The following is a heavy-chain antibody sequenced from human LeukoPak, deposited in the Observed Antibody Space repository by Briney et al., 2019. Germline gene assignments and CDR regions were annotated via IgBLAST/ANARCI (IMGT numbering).Heavy chain of an antibody. J-gene: IGHJ4*01. CDR3: ARHRDYYDT. CDR2: IYSSGSA. Sequence: PSETLSLTCTVSGASINNNFWTWIRQPPGQGLEWIGYIYSSGSAKYNPSLKSRVIISGDTSKNLISLNLTSVTAADTAVYFCARHRDYYDTWGHGTLVTVSS. D-gene: IGHD3-22*01. V-gene: IGHV4-59*08. CDR1: GASINNNF.